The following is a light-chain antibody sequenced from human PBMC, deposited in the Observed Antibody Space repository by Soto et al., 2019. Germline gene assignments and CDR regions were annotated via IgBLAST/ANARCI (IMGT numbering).Light chain of an antibody. J-gene: IGKJ2*01. CDR2: GAS. CDR1: QSVSSSY. V-gene: IGKV3-20*01. CDR3: QQYGSSPLYP. Sequence: EIVLTQSPGTLSLSPGERATLSCSASQSVSSSYLAWYQQKPGQAPRLLIYGASSRAPGIPDRFSGSGSGTDFTLTISRLEPEDFAVYYCQQYGSSPLYPFGQGTKREIQ.